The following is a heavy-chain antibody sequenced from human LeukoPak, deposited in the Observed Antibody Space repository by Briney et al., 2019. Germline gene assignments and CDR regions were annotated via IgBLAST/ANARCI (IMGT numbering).Heavy chain of an antibody. CDR2: ISSSGSTI. D-gene: IGHD3-9*01. J-gene: IGHJ6*03. Sequence: GGSLRLSCAASGFTFSSYEMNWVRQAPGKGLEWVSYISSSGSTIYYADSVKGRFTISRDNAKNSLYLQMNSLRAEDTAVYYCAGSPSHYDILTGYYSRYYYYIDVWGKGTTVTISS. CDR1: GFTFSSYE. CDR3: AGSPSHYDILTGYYSRYYYYIDV. V-gene: IGHV3-48*03.